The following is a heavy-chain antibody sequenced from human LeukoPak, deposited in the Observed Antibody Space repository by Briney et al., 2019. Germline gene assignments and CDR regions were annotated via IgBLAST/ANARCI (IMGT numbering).Heavy chain of an antibody. V-gene: IGHV3-23*01. CDR1: GFTFSYYA. D-gene: IGHD1-26*01. CDR3: ARKIEGGVTGSDY. CDR2: ISGSGDST. J-gene: IGHJ4*02. Sequence: PGGSLRLSCAASGFTFSYYAMRWVRQAPGKGLELVSAISGSGDSTYYADSVKGRFTISRDSSKNTLYLQMNNLRAEDTAVYYCARKIEGGVTGSDYWGQGTLVTVSS.